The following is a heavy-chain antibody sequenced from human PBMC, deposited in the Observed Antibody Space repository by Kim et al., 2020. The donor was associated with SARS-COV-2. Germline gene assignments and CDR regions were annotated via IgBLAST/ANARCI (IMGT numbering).Heavy chain of an antibody. Sequence: ASVKVSCKVSGYTLTELSMHWVRQAPGKGLEWMGGFDPEDGETIYAQKFQGRVTMTEDTSTDTAYMELSSLRSEDTAVYYCAAYGSGSPWFDAFDIWGQGTMVTVSS. D-gene: IGHD3-10*01. CDR3: AAYGSGSPWFDAFDI. V-gene: IGHV1-24*01. CDR2: FDPEDGET. J-gene: IGHJ3*02. CDR1: GYTLTELS.